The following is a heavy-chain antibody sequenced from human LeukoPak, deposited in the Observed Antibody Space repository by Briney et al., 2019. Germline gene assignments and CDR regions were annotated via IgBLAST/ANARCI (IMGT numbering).Heavy chain of an antibody. CDR3: ARLLYYYDSSGPFP. D-gene: IGHD3-22*01. V-gene: IGHV4-4*02. J-gene: IGHJ5*02. CDR1: GGSISSSNW. CDR2: IYHSGST. Sequence: SETLSLTCAVSGGSISSSNWWSWVRQPPGKGLEWIGEIYHSGSTNYNPSLKSRVTISVDTSKNQFSLKLSSVTAADTAVYYCARLLYYYDSSGPFPWGQGTLVTVSS.